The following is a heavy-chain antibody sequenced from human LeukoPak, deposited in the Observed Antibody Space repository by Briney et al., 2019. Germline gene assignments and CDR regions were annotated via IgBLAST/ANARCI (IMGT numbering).Heavy chain of an antibody. CDR1: GYTLTELS. CDR2: FDPEDGET. CDR3: ASRFHTAMVTHYYYYYYMDV. J-gene: IGHJ6*03. Sequence: ASVNVSCKVSGYTLTELSMHWVRQAPGKGREWMGVFDPEDGETIYAQKFQGRFTMTEDTSTNTAYMELSSLRSENTDVYYCASRFHTAMVTHYYYYYYMDVWGKGTTVTVSS. D-gene: IGHD5-18*01. V-gene: IGHV1-24*01.